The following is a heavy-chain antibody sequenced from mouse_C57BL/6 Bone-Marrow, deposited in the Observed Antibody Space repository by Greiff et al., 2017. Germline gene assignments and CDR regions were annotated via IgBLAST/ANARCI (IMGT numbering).Heavy chain of an antibody. D-gene: IGHD2-1*01. V-gene: IGHV1-22*01. Sequence: EVQLQQSGPELVKPGASVKMSCKASGYTFTDYNMHWVKQSHGKSLEWIGYINPYNGGTSYKQKFKGKATLTVHTSSSTAYMELRSLPSADSAVYYCARDYGNYDWYFDVWGTGTTVTVSS. CDR2: INPYNGGT. J-gene: IGHJ1*03. CDR3: ARDYGNYDWYFDV. CDR1: GYTFTDYN.